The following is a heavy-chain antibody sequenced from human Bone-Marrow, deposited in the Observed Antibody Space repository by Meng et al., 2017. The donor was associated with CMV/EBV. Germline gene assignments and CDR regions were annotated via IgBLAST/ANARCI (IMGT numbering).Heavy chain of an antibody. D-gene: IGHD1-26*01. J-gene: IGHJ5*02. CDR2: LNNWGSNK. CDR3: AREVVGATGWFDP. CDR1: GFTFSDHY. V-gene: IGHV3-11*01. Sequence: GESLKISCAASGFTFSDHYMTWIRQAPGKGPEWVSYLNNWGSNKNYADSVQGRFTVSRDNAKNSLYLQMNSLRAEDTALYHCAREVVGATGWFDPWGQGTLVTGSS.